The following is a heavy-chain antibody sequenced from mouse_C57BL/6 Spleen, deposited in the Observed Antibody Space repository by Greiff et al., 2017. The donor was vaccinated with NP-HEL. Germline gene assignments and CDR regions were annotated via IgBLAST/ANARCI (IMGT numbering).Heavy chain of an antibody. Sequence: EVQLVESGGGLVKPGGSLKLSCAASGFTFSDYGMHWVRQAPEKGLEWVAYISSGSSTIYYADTVKGRFTISRDNAKNTLFLQMTSLRSEDTAMYYCARYGYYVGYAMDYWGQGTSGTVSS. V-gene: IGHV5-17*01. CDR2: ISSGSSTI. CDR3: ARYGYYVGYAMDY. D-gene: IGHD2-3*01. CDR1: GFTFSDYG. J-gene: IGHJ4*01.